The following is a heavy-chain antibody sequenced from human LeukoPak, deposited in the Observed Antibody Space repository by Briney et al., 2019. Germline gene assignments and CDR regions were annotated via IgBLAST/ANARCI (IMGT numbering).Heavy chain of an antibody. Sequence: GSLRLSCAASGFTFSSYAMHWVRQAPGKGLEWVAVISYDGSNKYYADSVKGRFTISRDNSKNTLYLQMNSLRAEDTAVYYCAKDPTSYYYYMDVWGKGTTVTVSS. J-gene: IGHJ6*03. V-gene: IGHV3-30-3*01. CDR1: GFTFSSYA. CDR2: ISYDGSNK. CDR3: AKDPTSYYYYMDV.